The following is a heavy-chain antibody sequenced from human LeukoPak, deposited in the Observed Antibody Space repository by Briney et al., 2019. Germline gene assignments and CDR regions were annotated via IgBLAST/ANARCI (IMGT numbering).Heavy chain of an antibody. Sequence: GGSLRLSCAASGFTFNGYAMSWVRQAPGKGLEWVSTISGPGDVTHYADSVKGRFTIYKDHSESTLCLQMSSLRAEDTAVYYCAKGILTETHGISWDPSDHWGQGALVTVSS. V-gene: IGHV3-23*01. CDR3: AKGILTETHGISWDPSDH. CDR2: ISGPGDVT. CDR1: GFTFNGYA. D-gene: IGHD6-13*01. J-gene: IGHJ4*02.